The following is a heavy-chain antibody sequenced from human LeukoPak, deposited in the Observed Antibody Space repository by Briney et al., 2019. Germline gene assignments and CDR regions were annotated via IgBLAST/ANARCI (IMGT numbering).Heavy chain of an antibody. V-gene: IGHV4-4*07. Sequence: SETLSLTCTVSGGSISNYYWNWIRQPAGKGLEWIGRKSVSGHTNYRSSLESRVTMSVDTSKNQFSLRLNSVTTADTAVYYCARAPFSSSHFDLWGRGTLVTVSS. CDR3: ARAPFSSSHFDL. J-gene: IGHJ2*01. CDR1: GGSISNYY. CDR2: KSVSGHT. D-gene: IGHD6-13*01.